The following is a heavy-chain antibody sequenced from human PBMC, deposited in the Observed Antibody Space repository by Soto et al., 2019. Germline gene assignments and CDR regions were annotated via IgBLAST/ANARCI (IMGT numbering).Heavy chain of an antibody. CDR1: GYTFTSYG. J-gene: IGHJ4*02. CDR3: ARDMGHGVISVAGDFDY. CDR2: ISAYNGNT. Sequence: QVQLVQSGAEVKKPGASVTVSCKASGYTFTSYGISWVRQAPGQGLEWMGCISAYNGNTNYAQKLQRRVTTTTATYTSTAYMGLRSLRYDDTAVYYCARDMGHGVISVAGDFDYWGQGTLVTVFS. D-gene: IGHD6-19*01. V-gene: IGHV1-18*01.